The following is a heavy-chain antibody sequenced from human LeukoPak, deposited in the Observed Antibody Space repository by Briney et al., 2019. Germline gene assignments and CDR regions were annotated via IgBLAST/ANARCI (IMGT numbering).Heavy chain of an antibody. D-gene: IGHD2-2*01. Sequence: PGGSLRLSCAASGFTFSSYSMNWVRQAPGKGLEWVSSISSSSYIYYADSVKGRFTISRDNAKNSLYLQMNSLRAEDTAVYYCARCPNAAFNWFDPWGQGTLVTVSS. CDR1: GFTFSSYS. J-gene: IGHJ5*02. CDR3: ARCPNAAFNWFDP. CDR2: ISSSSYI. V-gene: IGHV3-21*01.